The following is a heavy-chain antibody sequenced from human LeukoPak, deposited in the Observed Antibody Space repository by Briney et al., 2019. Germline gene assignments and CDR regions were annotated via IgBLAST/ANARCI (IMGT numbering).Heavy chain of an antibody. D-gene: IGHD3-10*01. J-gene: IGHJ6*02. CDR3: TRRVGFGYGLDL. CDR1: GFTFSNYD. Sequence: PGGSLRLSCAASGFTFSNYDMHWVRQVSGKGLEWVSAIKTAGATYYPDSVKGRFTISRENANNSLYLQMNSLRAGDTAVYYCTRRVGFGYGLDLWGQGTTVTVSS. V-gene: IGHV3-13*04. CDR2: IKTAGAT.